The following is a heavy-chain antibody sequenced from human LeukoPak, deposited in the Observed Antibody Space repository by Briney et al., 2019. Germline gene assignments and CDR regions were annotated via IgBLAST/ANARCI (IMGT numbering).Heavy chain of an antibody. V-gene: IGHV3-7*01. CDR3: ARGGYNPNFDY. CDR2: IKQDGSEK. D-gene: IGHD5-24*01. Sequence: GGSLRLSCAASGFTFSSYWMSWVRQAPGKGLEWVANIKQDGSEKYYVDSVKGRFTISRDNAKKSLYLQMNSLRAEDTAVYYCARGGYNPNFDYWGQGTLVTVSS. CDR1: GFTFSSYW. J-gene: IGHJ4*02.